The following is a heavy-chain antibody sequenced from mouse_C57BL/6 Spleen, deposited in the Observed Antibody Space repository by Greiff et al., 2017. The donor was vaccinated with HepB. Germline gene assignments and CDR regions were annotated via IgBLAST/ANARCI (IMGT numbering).Heavy chain of an antibody. CDR1: GYTFTDYY. CDR3: AREAVITTVEYYFDY. D-gene: IGHD1-1*01. J-gene: IGHJ2*01. Sequence: EVKLQQSGPELVKPGASVKISCKASGYTFTDYYMNWVKQSHGKSLEWIGDINPNNGGTSYNQKFKGKATLTVDKSSSTAYMELRSLTSEDSAVYYCAREAVITTVEYYFDYWGQGTTLTVSS. V-gene: IGHV1-26*01. CDR2: INPNNGGT.